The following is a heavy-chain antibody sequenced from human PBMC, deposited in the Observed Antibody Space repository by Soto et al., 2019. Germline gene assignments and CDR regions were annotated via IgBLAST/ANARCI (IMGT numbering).Heavy chain of an antibody. CDR1: GGTFSSYA. V-gene: IGHV1-69*01. J-gene: IGHJ6*02. CDR2: IIPIFGTA. Sequence: QVQLVQSGAEVKKPGSSVKVSCKASGGTFSSYAISWVRQAPGQGREWLGGIIPIFGTANYAQKFQGRVTITADESTSTAYMEASSLRAEDTAVYYCARGSSGWPNSQDKMDVWGQGTTVTVSS. D-gene: IGHD6-19*01. CDR3: ARGSSGWPNSQDKMDV.